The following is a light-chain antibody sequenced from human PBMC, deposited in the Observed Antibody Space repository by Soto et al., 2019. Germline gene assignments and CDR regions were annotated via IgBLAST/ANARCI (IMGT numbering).Light chain of an antibody. Sequence: VMTKSPSSLSVSPGERATLSCRASQSVTTNLAWYQQKPGQAPRLLIYGTSNRAAGVPARYSGSRSGTDFTLTISSLQSEDFAVYYCQQYNKWPSTFGQGTKVDI. V-gene: IGKV3-15*01. J-gene: IGKJ1*01. CDR3: QQYNKWPST. CDR2: GTS. CDR1: QSVTTN.